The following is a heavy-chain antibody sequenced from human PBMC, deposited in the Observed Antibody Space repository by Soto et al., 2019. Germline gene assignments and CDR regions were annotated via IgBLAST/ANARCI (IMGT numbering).Heavy chain of an antibody. J-gene: IGHJ4*02. CDR3: ARVGHTTRIVAPGTGGDH. CDR1: GFIFSSFA. D-gene: IGHD6-13*01. Sequence: EVQLLESGGGLVQPGGSLKLSCAASGFIFSSFAMTWVRQAPGKGLEWVSAIVGGDEGRPFTTYYADSVRGRFTTSKDNSKNTLYLEMNSLRAEDTAVYYCARVGHTTRIVAPGTGGDHWGQGTLVTVSS. CDR2: IVGGDEGRPFTT. V-gene: IGHV3-23*01.